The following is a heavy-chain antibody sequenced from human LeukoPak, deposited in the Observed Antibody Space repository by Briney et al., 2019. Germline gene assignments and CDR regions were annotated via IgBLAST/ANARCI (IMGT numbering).Heavy chain of an antibody. CDR3: ARGSYDYVWGSYQPYYFDY. J-gene: IGHJ4*02. D-gene: IGHD3-16*02. V-gene: IGHV4-30-2*01. Sequence: PSQTLSLTCTVSGGSISNDIYSWCWIRQPPGKGLEWIGYIFYTGSTYYNPSLKSRVTISVDRSKNQFSLKLTSVTAADTAVYYCARGSYDYVWGSYQPYYFDYWGQGTLVTVSS. CDR1: GGSISNDIYS. CDR2: IFYTGST.